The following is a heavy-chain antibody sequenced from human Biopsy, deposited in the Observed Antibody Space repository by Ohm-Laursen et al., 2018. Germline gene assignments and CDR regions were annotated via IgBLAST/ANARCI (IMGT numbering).Heavy chain of an antibody. D-gene: IGHD6-19*01. J-gene: IGHJ4*02. V-gene: IGHV1-46*01. CDR3: ARNTGWYGDLYYFDY. Sequence: SVKVSCKTSGYSFTSYYMHWVRQAPGQGLEWMGMINPSGSTASYPQIFQGRVTMTRDTSKSTVYMELSSLRSADTAVYFCARNTGWYGDLYYFDYWGQGTLVTVSS. CDR2: INPSGSTA. CDR1: GYSFTSYY.